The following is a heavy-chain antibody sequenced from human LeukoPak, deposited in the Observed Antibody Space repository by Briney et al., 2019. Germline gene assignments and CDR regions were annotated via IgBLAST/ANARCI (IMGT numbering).Heavy chain of an antibody. Sequence: GGSLRLSCAASGFTFDDYAMHWVRQAPGKGLEWVSGISWNSGSIGYADSVKGRFTISRDNAKNSLYLQMNSLRAEDTALYYCAKFTGAGSPSYWGQGTLVTVSS. CDR1: GFTFDDYA. D-gene: IGHD6-19*01. J-gene: IGHJ4*02. V-gene: IGHV3-9*01. CDR2: ISWNSGSI. CDR3: AKFTGAGSPSY.